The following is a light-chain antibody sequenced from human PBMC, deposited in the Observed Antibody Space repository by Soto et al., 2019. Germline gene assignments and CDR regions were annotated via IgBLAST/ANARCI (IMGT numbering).Light chain of an antibody. CDR1: SSDVGGYDY. CDR3: SSFTTSNTWV. Sequence: QSALTQPASVSGSPGQSITISCTGTSSDVGGYDYVSWFQQHPGRAPKLLIYEVIKRPSGVSTRFSGSKSANTASLTISVLQADDEADFYCSSFTTSNTWVLGGGTKLTVL. V-gene: IGLV2-14*01. J-gene: IGLJ3*02. CDR2: EVI.